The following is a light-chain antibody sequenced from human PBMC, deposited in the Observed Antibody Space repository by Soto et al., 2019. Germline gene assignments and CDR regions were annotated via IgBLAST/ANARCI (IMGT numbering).Light chain of an antibody. CDR2: KAS. Sequence: DIQMTQSPSTLSASVGDRVTITCRASQSISGWLAWYQQKPGKAPKLLIYKASTLERGVPSRFSGSGSVTEFTLTISSLQPHDFATYYCQQYDNYPYTFGRGTKLEIK. CDR3: QQYDNYPYT. J-gene: IGKJ2*01. CDR1: QSISGW. V-gene: IGKV1-5*03.